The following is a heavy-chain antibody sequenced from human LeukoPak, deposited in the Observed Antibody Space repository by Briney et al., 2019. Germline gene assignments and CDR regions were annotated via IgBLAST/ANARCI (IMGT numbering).Heavy chain of an antibody. CDR3: ARLVSPEWFDP. J-gene: IGHJ5*02. V-gene: IGHV4-39*01. Sequence: PSETLSLTCTVSGGSISSNSYYWGWIRQPPGRGLEWIGNIYYSGSTYYNPSLKSRVTISVDTSKNHFSQKLGSVTAADTAVYYCARLVSPEWFDPWGQGTLVTVSS. CDR1: GGSISSNSYY. D-gene: IGHD1-14*01. CDR2: IYYSGST.